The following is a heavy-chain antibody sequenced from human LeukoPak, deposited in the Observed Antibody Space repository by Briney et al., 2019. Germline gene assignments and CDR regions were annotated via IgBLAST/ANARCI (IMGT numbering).Heavy chain of an antibody. J-gene: IGHJ4*02. V-gene: IGHV3-9*01. D-gene: IGHD3-3*01. Sequence: PGGSLRLSCAASGFTFDDYAMHWVRQAPGKGLEGVSGISGNSGSRVYADSVKGRFTISRDNAKNSLYLQMNSLRAEDTALYYCATDLTIFGVVIPNSPFDYWGQATLVTVSS. CDR3: ATDLTIFGVVIPNSPFDY. CDR1: GFTFDDYA. CDR2: ISGNSGSR.